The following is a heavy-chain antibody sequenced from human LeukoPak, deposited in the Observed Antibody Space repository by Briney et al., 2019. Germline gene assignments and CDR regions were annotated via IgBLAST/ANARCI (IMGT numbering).Heavy chain of an antibody. CDR2: IRYDGSNI. CDR3: ARESLAVDGTWYFDY. Sequence: PGGSLRLSCAASGFTFSTYGMHWVRQAPGNGLEWVAVIRYDGSNIYYADSVRGRFTISRDNSKNTLYLQMNRLRAEDTAVYYCARESLAVDGTWYFDYWGQGTLVTVSS. D-gene: IGHD6-19*01. CDR1: GFTFSTYG. J-gene: IGHJ4*02. V-gene: IGHV3-33*01.